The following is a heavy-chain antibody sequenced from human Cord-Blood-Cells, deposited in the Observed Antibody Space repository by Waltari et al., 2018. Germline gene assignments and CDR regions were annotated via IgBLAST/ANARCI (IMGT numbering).Heavy chain of an antibody. J-gene: IGHJ4*02. CDR1: GFTFRSYE. CDR3: ARVAPIAAAGPNFDY. Sequence: EVQLVESGGGLVQPGGSLRLSCAASGFTFRSYEMNWVRQAPGKGLEWVSYISSSGSTIYYADSVKGRFTISRDNAKNSLYLQMNSLRAEDTAVYYCARVAPIAAAGPNFDYWGQGTLVTVSS. D-gene: IGHD6-13*01. CDR2: ISSSGSTI. V-gene: IGHV3-48*03.